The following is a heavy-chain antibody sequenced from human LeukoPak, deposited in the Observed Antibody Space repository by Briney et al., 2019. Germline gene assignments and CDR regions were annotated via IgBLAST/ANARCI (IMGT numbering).Heavy chain of an antibody. D-gene: IGHD3-9*01. CDR2: IKSKTDGGTI. V-gene: IGHV3-15*01. Sequence: GGSLRLSCAASGFTFSDHAMDWVRQAPGKGLEWVGRIKSKTDGGTIDYAAPVKGRFTISRDDSKNTLNLQMNSLKTEDTAVYYCVAGTGYSDFDYWGQGTLVTVSS. J-gene: IGHJ4*02. CDR1: GFTFSDHA. CDR3: VAGTGYSDFDY.